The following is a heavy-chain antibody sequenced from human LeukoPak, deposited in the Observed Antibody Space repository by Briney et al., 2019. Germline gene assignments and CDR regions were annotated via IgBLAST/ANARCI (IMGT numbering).Heavy chain of an antibody. CDR3: AKGIAVAVD. J-gene: IGHJ4*02. CDR2: ILAGGTTT. Sequence: GGSLRLSCAASGFTFSSYAMNWVRQAPGQGLEWVSTILAGGTTTFYSDSVKGRFTVSRDNSKNTLYLQMNSLRAEDTAVYYCAKGIAVAVDWGQGTLVTVSS. CDR1: GFTFSSYA. V-gene: IGHV3-23*01. D-gene: IGHD6-19*01.